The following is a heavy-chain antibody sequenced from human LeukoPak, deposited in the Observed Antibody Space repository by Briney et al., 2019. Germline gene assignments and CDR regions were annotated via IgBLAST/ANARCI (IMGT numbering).Heavy chain of an antibody. CDR2: INHSGST. V-gene: IGHV4-34*01. J-gene: IGHJ4*02. CDR3: ARVDSSSSGGPYFDY. Sequence: SETLSLTCAVYGGSFSGYYWSWIRQPPGKGLEWIGEINHSGSTNYNPSLKSRVTISVDTSKNQFSLKLSSVTAADTAVYYCARVDSSSSGGPYFDYWGQGTLVTVSS. D-gene: IGHD6-6*01. CDR1: GGSFSGYY.